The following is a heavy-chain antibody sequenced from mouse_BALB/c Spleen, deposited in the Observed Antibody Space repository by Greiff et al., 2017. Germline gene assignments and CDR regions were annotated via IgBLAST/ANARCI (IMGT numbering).Heavy chain of an antibody. CDR1: GYTFTSYW. CDR2: INPSTGYT. CDR3: ARCGYDPWYFDV. V-gene: IGHV1-7*01. J-gene: IGHJ1*01. Sequence: QVHVKQSGAELAKPGASVKMSCKASGYTFTSYWMHWVKQRPGQGLEWIGYINPSTGYTEYNQKFKDKATLTADKSSSTAYMQLSSLTSEDSAVYYCARCGYDPWYFDVWGAGTTVTVSS. D-gene: IGHD2-2*01.